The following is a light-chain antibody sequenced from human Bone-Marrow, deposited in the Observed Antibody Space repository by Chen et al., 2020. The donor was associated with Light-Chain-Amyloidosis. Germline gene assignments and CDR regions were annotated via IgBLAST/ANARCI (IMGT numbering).Light chain of an antibody. V-gene: IGLV3-21*02. CDR1: NIGSTS. CDR2: DDS. Sequence: SYVRTQPSSVSVAPGQTATMACGGNNIGSTSVHWYQQTPGQAPLLVVYDDSARPSGIPERLSGSNSGNTATLTISRVEAGDEADYYCQVWDRSSDRPVFGGGTKLTVL. CDR3: QVWDRSSDRPV. J-gene: IGLJ3*02.